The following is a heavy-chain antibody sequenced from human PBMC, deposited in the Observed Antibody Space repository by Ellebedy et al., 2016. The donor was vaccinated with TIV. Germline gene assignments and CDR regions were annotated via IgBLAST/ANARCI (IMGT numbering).Heavy chain of an antibody. Sequence: GGSLRLSXAASGVTFSNYAMTWVRQAPGEGLEWVSAIHGNGVTTNYADSVRGRFTISRDNSKNTLYLQMNSLRVEDTAVYYCAKTETGSPDYWGQGTLVTVSS. D-gene: IGHD3-9*01. CDR2: IHGNGVTT. V-gene: IGHV3-23*01. J-gene: IGHJ4*02. CDR3: AKTETGSPDY. CDR1: GVTFSNYA.